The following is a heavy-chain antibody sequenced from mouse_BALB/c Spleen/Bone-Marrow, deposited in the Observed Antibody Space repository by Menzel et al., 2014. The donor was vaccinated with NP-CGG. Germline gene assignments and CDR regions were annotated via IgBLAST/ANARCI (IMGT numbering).Heavy chain of an antibody. Sequence: EVKLLESGGGLVQPGGSLKLSCAASGFDFSRYWMSWVRQAPGKGLEWIGEITPNSRTINYTPSLKDKFIISRDNAKNTLDLQMSKVRSEDTALYYSARCGNYGFLEYWGKAPLSQSPQ. CDR1: GFDFSRYW. CDR2: ITPNSRTI. J-gene: IGHJ2*01. V-gene: IGHV4-1*02. D-gene: IGHD2-1*01. CDR3: ARCGNYGFLEY.